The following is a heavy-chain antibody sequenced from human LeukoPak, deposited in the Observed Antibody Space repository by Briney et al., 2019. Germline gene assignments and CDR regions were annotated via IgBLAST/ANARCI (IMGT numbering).Heavy chain of an antibody. Sequence: SETLSLTCTVSGGSISSYYWSWIRQPAGKGLEWIGYIYYSGSTNYNPSLKSRVTISVDTSKDQFSLKLSSVTAADTAVYYCARAFNGGNWFDPWGQGTLVTVSS. CDR2: IYYSGST. CDR3: ARAFNGGNWFDP. CDR1: GGSISSYY. J-gene: IGHJ5*02. V-gene: IGHV4-59*01. D-gene: IGHD4-23*01.